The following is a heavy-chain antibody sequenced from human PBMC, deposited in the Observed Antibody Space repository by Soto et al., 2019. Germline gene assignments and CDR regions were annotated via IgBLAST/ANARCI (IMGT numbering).Heavy chain of an antibody. CDR3: ARDFTDSSGPTLGMGV. CDR1: GGSISSGGYY. V-gene: IGHV4-31*03. Sequence: QVQLQEPGPGLVKPSQTLSLTCTVSGGSISSGGYYWSWIRQHPGKGLEWIGYIYYSGSTYYNPSLKSRVTISVDTSKSQFSLKLSSVTAADTAVYYCARDFTDSSGPTLGMGVWGQGTTVTVSS. J-gene: IGHJ6*02. CDR2: IYYSGST. D-gene: IGHD6-19*01.